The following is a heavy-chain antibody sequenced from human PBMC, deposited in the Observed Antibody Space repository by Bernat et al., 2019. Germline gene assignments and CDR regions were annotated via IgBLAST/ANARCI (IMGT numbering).Heavy chain of an antibody. D-gene: IGHD5-18*01. V-gene: IGHV3-23*01. CDR3: AKRDTTVGRGAFDC. J-gene: IGHJ4*02. CDR1: GFTFGSYA. CDR2: ISSSGGDK. Sequence: EVQLLESGGGLVQPGDSLRLSCATSGFTFGSYAMSWVRQAPGKGLEWVSAISSSGGDKNYTDSGKGRFTISRDNSKNTLYLRINSLRAEDMAVYYCAKRDTTVGRGAFDCWGQGTLVTVSS.